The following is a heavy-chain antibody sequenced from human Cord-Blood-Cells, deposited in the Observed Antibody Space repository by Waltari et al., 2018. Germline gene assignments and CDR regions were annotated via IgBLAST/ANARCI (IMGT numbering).Heavy chain of an antibody. V-gene: IGHV1-69*06. CDR1: GRTFRSLA. CDR3: ARDKNGGSSGWYTHDAFDI. J-gene: IGHJ3*02. CDR2: SIPIFCTA. Sequence: QVQLVQSGAEVKKPGSSVKVACKASGRTFRSLALSWVRQATGPGLAWMGGSIPIFCTANYAQKFQGRVTITADKSTSTANMELSSLRSEDTAVYYCARDKNGGSSGWYTHDAFDIWGQGTMVTVSS. D-gene: IGHD6-19*01.